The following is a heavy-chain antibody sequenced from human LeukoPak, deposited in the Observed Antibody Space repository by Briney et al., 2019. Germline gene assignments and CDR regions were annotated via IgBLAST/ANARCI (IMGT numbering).Heavy chain of an antibody. CDR3: AKDRSFYDSSGYYDY. D-gene: IGHD3-22*01. Sequence: PGGSLRLSCAASGFTFSSYGMHWVRQAPGKGLEWVAVIWYDGSNKYYADSVKGRFTIPRDISKNTLYLQMNSLRAEDTAVYYCAKDRSFYDSSGYYDYWGQGTLVTVSS. J-gene: IGHJ4*02. CDR2: IWYDGSNK. CDR1: GFTFSSYG. V-gene: IGHV3-33*06.